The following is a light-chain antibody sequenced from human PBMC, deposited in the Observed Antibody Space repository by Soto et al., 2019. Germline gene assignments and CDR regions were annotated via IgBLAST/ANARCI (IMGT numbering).Light chain of an antibody. V-gene: IGLV2-8*01. CDR3: SSYAGSKV. Sequence: QSALTQPPSASGSPGQSVSISCNGTSSDVGGYNYVSWYQQHPGKAPKLMIYEVSKRPSGVPDRFSGSKSGNTASLTVSGLQAEDEADYYCSSYAGSKVFGGGPKLTVL. J-gene: IGLJ2*01. CDR2: EVS. CDR1: SSDVGGYNY.